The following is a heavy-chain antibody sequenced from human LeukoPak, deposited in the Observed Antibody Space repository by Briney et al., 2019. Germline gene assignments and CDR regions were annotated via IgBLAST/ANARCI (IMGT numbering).Heavy chain of an antibody. V-gene: IGHV3-23*01. CDR1: GFTFSANA. J-gene: IGHJ4*02. D-gene: IGHD5-24*01. CDR3: AKGDGMATITEEDYYFDY. CDR2: ISGSGSTT. Sequence: GGSLRLSCAASGFTFSANAMTWVRQAPGKGPEWVSRISGSGSTTDYTDSVKGRFTISRDNSKNTLYLQMNSLRAEDTAVYYCAKGDGMATITEEDYYFDYWGQGTLVTVSS.